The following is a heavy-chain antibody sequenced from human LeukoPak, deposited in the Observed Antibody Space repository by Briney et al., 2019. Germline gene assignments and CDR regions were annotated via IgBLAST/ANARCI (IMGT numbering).Heavy chain of an antibody. CDR2: IYYSGST. Sequence: SETLSLTCTVSGGSISSSSYYWGWIRQPPGKGLEWIGSIYYSGSTYYNPSLKSRVTISVDTSKNQFSLKLSSVTAADTAVYYCARVSGVRFLEWLPYYFDYWGRGTLVTVSS. J-gene: IGHJ4*02. CDR1: GGSISSSSYY. D-gene: IGHD3-3*01. CDR3: ARVSGVRFLEWLPYYFDY. V-gene: IGHV4-39*07.